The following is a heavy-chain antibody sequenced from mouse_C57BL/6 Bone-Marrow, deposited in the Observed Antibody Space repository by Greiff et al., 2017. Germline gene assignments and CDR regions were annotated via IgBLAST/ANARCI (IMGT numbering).Heavy chain of an antibody. Sequence: VQLQESGAELARPGASVKLSCKASGYTFTSYGISWVKQRPGQGLEWIGMIHPNSGSTNYNEKFKSKATLTVDKSSSTAYMQLSSLTSEDSAVYYCARGGFAYWGQGTLVTVSA. J-gene: IGHJ3*01. CDR1: GYTFTSYG. V-gene: IGHV1-64*01. CDR3: ARGGFAY. CDR2: IHPNSGST.